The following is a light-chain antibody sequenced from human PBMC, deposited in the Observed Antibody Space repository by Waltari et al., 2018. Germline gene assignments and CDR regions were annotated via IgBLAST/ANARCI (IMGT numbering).Light chain of an antibody. CDR3: SSYTTSSTLV. CDR2: DVS. V-gene: IGLV2-14*01. CDR1: SSDFGPYNS. Sequence: QSALTQPASVSGSPGQSITVSCTGTSSDFGPYNSVPWYQQHPGKAPKLMIYDVSNRPSGVSNRFSGSKSGNTASLTISGLQAEDEADYYCSSYTTSSTLVFGGGTKLTVL. J-gene: IGLJ2*01.